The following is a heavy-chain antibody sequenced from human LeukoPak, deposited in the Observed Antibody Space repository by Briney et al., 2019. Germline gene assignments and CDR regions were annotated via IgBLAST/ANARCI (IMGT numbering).Heavy chain of an antibody. J-gene: IGHJ3*02. D-gene: IGHD2-2*01. CDR2: IKHDGSQK. CDR1: GFTFSRYW. CDR3: ARESAAIDGDAFDI. V-gene: IGHV3-7*05. Sequence: GGSLRLSCAASGFTFSRYWMSWVRQAPGRGLEWVANIKHDGSQKYYVDSVKGRITISRDNAKNSLYLQMTSLRAEDTAVYYCARESAAIDGDAFDIWGQGAMVTVSS.